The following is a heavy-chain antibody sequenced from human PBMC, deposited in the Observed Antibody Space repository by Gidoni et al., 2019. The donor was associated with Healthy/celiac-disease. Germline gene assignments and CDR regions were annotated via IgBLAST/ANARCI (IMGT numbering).Heavy chain of an antibody. D-gene: IGHD6-13*01. CDR2: ISYDGSNK. V-gene: IGHV3-30-3*01. CDR1: GFTFSRYA. CDR3: ARVSLRPGIAVSLPVYYYYYGMDV. Sequence: QVQLVESGGGVVQPGRSLSLSCAASGFTFSRYAIHWVRQAPGKGLEWVAVISYDGSNKYYADSVKGRFTISRDNSKNTLYLQMNSLRAEDTAVYYCARVSLRPGIAVSLPVYYYYYGMDVWGQGTTVTVSS. J-gene: IGHJ6*02.